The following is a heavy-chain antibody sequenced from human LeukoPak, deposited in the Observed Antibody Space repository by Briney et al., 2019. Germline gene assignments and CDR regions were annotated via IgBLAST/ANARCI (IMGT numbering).Heavy chain of an antibody. CDR3: ARVTNDYSNYLSALDI. CDR2: IYHSGSP. D-gene: IGHD4-11*01. Sequence: PSGTLSLTCTVSDYSISSGYYWGWIRQPPGKGLEWIGSIYHSGSPYYNPSLKSRVTISVDTSKNQFSLKLSSVTAADTAVYYCARVTNDYSNYLSALDIWGQGTMVTVSS. J-gene: IGHJ3*02. V-gene: IGHV4-38-2*02. CDR1: DYSISSGYY.